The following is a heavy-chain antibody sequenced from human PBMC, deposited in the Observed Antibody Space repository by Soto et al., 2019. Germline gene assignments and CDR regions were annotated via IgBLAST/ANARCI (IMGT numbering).Heavy chain of an antibody. CDR1: GGSISSGGYY. CDR2: IYYSGST. CDR3: ARDRGYCSGGSCCSTSHYYGMDV. V-gene: IGHV4-30-4*08. J-gene: IGHJ6*02. Sequence: PSETLSLTCTVSGGSISSGGYYWSWIRQHPGKGLEWIGYIYYSGSTYYNPSLKSRVTISVDTSKNQFSLKLSSVTAADTAVYYCARDRGYCSGGSCCSTSHYYGMDVWGQGTTVTVSS. D-gene: IGHD2-15*01.